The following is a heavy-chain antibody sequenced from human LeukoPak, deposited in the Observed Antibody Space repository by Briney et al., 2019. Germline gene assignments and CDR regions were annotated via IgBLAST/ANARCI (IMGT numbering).Heavy chain of an antibody. J-gene: IGHJ6*04. CDR1: GFTFSDYW. CDR3: ARTTPGSVDV. V-gene: IGHV3-7*01. Sequence: RSGGSLRLSCAASGFTFSDYWMSWVRQAPGKGLEWVANIKEDGSEKYYVDSVKGRFTISRDNAKNSLYLQMNSLRAEDTAVYYCARTTPGSVDVWGKGTTVTVSS. D-gene: IGHD3-10*01. CDR2: IKEDGSEK.